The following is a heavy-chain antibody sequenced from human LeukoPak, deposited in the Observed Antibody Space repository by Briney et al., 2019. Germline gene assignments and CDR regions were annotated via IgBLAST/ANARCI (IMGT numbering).Heavy chain of an antibody. CDR3: ARDGNIAACDY. V-gene: IGHV3-21*01. CDR1: GFIFSTHS. J-gene: IGHJ4*02. D-gene: IGHD6-25*01. CDR2: ISSSSSYI. Sequence: PGGSLRLSCAASGFIFSTHSMNWVPQAPGKGLEWVSSISSSSSYIYYADSVKGRFTISRDNAKNSLYLQMNSLRAEDTAVYYCARDGNIAACDYWGQGTLVTVSS.